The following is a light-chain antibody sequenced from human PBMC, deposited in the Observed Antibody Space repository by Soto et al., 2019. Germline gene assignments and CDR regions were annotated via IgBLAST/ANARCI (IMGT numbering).Light chain of an antibody. CDR3: QQYNNWPPLP. J-gene: IGKJ4*01. Sequence: EIVMTQSPATLSVSPGERATLSCRASQSVSSNLAWYQQKPGQAPRLLIYGASTRATGIPARFSGSGSGTEFTLTISGLQSEDFAVYYCQQYNNWPPLPFGGGTKVEIK. CDR2: GAS. CDR1: QSVSSN. V-gene: IGKV3-15*01.